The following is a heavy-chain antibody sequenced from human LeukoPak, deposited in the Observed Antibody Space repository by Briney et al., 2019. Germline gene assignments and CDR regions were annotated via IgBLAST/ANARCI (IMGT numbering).Heavy chain of an antibody. Sequence: PSETLSLTCTVSGGSISSYYWSWIRQPPGKGLEWIGYIYYSGSTNYNPSLKSRVTISVDTSKNQFSLKLSSVTAADTAVYYCARGRPSRYGDYVVYFDYWGQGTLVTVSS. J-gene: IGHJ4*02. D-gene: IGHD4-17*01. CDR2: IYYSGST. CDR1: GGSISSYY. V-gene: IGHV4-59*01. CDR3: ARGRPSRYGDYVVYFDY.